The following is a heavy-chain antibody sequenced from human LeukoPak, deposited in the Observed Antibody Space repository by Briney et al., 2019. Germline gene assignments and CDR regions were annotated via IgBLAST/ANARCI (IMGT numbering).Heavy chain of an antibody. V-gene: IGHV3-23*01. J-gene: IGHJ4*02. Sequence: QSGGSLRLSCAASGFTFSSYAMSWVRQAPGKGLEWVSAISGSGGSTYYADSVKGRFTISRDNSKNTLYLQMNSLRAEDTAVYYCAHKQQLVSGYFDYWGQGTLVTVSS. CDR3: AHKQQLVSGYFDY. CDR2: ISGSGGST. D-gene: IGHD6-13*01. CDR1: GFTFSSYA.